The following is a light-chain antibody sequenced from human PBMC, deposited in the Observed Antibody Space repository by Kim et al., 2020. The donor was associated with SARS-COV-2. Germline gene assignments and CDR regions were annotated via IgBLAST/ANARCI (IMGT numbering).Light chain of an antibody. CDR2: YDS. Sequence: APGTTARITCGGNNIGSKSVHWYQQKPGQAPVLVIYYDSDRPSGIPERFSGSNSGNTSTLTISRVEAGDEAYYYCQVWDSSSDHWVFGGGTQLTVL. J-gene: IGLJ3*02. V-gene: IGLV3-21*04. CDR1: NIGSKS. CDR3: QVWDSSSDHWV.